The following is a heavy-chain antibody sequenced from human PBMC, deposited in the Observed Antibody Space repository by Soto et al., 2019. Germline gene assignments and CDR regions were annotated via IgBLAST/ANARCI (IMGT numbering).Heavy chain of an antibody. D-gene: IGHD6-19*01. V-gene: IGHV5-51*01. J-gene: IGHJ6*02. CDR3: ASSTGYSSGWCVLPISKYYYYYGMDV. CDR1: GYSFTSYW. CDR2: IYPGDSDT. Sequence: GESLKISCKGSGYSFTSYWIGWVRQMPGKGLEWMGIIYPGDSDTRYSPSFQGQVTISADKSISTAYLQWSSLKASDTAMYYCASSTGYSSGWCVLPISKYYYYYGMDVWGQGTTVTVSS.